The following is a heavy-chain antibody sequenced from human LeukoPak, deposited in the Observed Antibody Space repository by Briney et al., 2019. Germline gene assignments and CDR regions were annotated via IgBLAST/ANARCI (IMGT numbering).Heavy chain of an antibody. J-gene: IGHJ5*02. D-gene: IGHD6-13*01. CDR1: GGSISRYF. CDR3: ATGIAAAGS. CDR2: IYYSGST. V-gene: IGHV4-59*01. Sequence: PSETLSLTCTVSGGSISRYFWRWLRQPPGKGLEWIGYIYYSGSTNYNPSLKSRVTISVDTSKNQFSLKLSSVTAADTAVYYCATGIAAAGSWGQGTLVTVSS.